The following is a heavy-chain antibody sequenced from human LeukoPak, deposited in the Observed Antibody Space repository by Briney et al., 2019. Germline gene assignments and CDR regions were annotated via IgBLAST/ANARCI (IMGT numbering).Heavy chain of an antibody. Sequence: QTGGSLTLSCAASGFTLSNYYINWVRQAPGKGLEWVSYISSGTNTIYDADSVKGRITISRDNAKNSLYLQMNMLSAEDTAVYYWAKGSAGAYPDVWGKGDTAPVS. CDR2: ISSGTNTI. CDR3: AKGSAGAYPDV. V-gene: IGHV3-48*01. J-gene: IGHJ6*03. D-gene: IGHD2-15*01. CDR1: GFTLSNYY.